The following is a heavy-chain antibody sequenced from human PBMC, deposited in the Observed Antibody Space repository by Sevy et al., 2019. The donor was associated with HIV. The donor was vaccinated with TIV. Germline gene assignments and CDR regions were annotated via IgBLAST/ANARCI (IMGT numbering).Heavy chain of an antibody. CDR2: INPDGSEK. D-gene: IGHD1-7*01. J-gene: IGHJ4*02. CDR3: ARAQIAGAKPDYFYS. Sequence: GGSLRLSCAASGFTFSNYWISWVRQAPGKGLECVANINPDGSEKYYLDSVKGRFIVYRDNAKNSLYLQMNSLRAEDSAVYYCARAQIAGAKPDYFYSWGQGTLVTVSS. CDR1: GFTFSNYW. V-gene: IGHV3-7*01.